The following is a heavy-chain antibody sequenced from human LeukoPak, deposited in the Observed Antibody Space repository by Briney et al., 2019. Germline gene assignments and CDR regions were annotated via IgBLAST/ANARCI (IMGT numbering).Heavy chain of an antibody. J-gene: IGHJ3*02. Sequence: SQTLSLTCAVYGVSPSGYYWSWSPEPPGQGLEGRREINDSGSTKSTTAPKSRSTNSVDTPKSQFSLKVSSVTAADTAVYYCARGPAYAYYYDSSGYYYSSSSAFDIWGQGTMVTVSS. CDR1: GVSPSGYY. CDR2: INDSGST. V-gene: IGHV4-34*01. CDR3: ARGPAYAYYYDSSGYYYSSSSAFDI. D-gene: IGHD3-22*01.